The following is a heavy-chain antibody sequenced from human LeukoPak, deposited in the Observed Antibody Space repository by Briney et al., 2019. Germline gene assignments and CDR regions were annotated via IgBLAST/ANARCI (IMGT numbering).Heavy chain of an antibody. CDR3: SKGPSSGYGSSWFFDY. CDR1: GFTFTSYG. J-gene: IGHJ4*02. Sequence: GGSLRLSCAASGFTFTSYGMSWVRQAPGKGLKWVSGISGSGGSTYYADSVKGRFTISRDDSKNTLYLQINSLRAEDTAVYYCSKGPSSGYGSSWFFDYWGQGTLVTVSS. V-gene: IGHV3-23*01. D-gene: IGHD6-13*01. CDR2: ISGSGGST.